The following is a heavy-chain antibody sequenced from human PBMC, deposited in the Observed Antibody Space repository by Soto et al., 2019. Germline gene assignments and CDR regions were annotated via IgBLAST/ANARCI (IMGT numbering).Heavy chain of an antibody. J-gene: IGHJ6*02. D-gene: IGHD6-13*01. V-gene: IGHV3-48*03. CDR3: ARDRPRIAAADNYYYYGMDV. CDR1: GFTFSSYE. Sequence: PGGSLRLSCAASGFTFSSYEMNWVRQAPGKGLEWVSYISSSGSTIYYADSVKGRFTISRDNAKNSLYLQMNSLRAEDTAVYYCARDRPRIAAADNYYYYGMDVWGQGTTVTVSS. CDR2: ISSSGSTI.